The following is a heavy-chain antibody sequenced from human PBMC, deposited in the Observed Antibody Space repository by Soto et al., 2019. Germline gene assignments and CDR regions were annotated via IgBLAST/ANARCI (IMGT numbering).Heavy chain of an antibody. J-gene: IGHJ4*02. V-gene: IGHV4-59*01. D-gene: IGHD6-19*01. CDR1: GASISRFY. Sequence: QVQLQESGPGLVKPSETMSLTCSASGASISRFYWNWIRQPPGKGLEWIGHIYNGESTNDNPSLQSRVTISVDTSKNQFSLKLTSVTAADTAVYYCAQTTGWPGLDYWSQGTLVTVSS. CDR3: AQTTGWPGLDY. CDR2: IYNGEST.